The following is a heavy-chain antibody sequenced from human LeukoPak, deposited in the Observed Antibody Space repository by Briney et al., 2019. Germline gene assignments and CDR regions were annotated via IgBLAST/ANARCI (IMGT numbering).Heavy chain of an antibody. V-gene: IGHV1-69*05. J-gene: IGHJ4*02. CDR2: IIPIFGTA. D-gene: IGHD2-15*01. Sequence: ASVKVSCKASGGTFSSYAISWVRQAPGQGLEWMRGIIPIFGTANYAQKFQGRVTITTDESTSTAYMELSSLRSEDTAVYYCARDDCSGGSCYFDYWGQGTLVTVSS. CDR1: GGTFSSYA. CDR3: ARDDCSGGSCYFDY.